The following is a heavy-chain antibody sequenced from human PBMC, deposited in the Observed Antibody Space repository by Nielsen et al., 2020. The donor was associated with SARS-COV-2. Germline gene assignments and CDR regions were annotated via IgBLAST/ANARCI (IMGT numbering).Heavy chain of an antibody. J-gene: IGHJ3*02. D-gene: IGHD6-13*01. CDR2: IRSKSHSYET. V-gene: IGHV3-73*01. CDR3: TRVNPISGSWFDAFDI. CDR1: GFSISDSG. Sequence: GESLKISCAASGFSISDSGMHWVRQASGRGLEWLGRIRSKSHSYETVYAVSVRDRFTISRDDSENTAYLQMNSLRTEDTAVYLCTRVNPISGSWFDAFDIWGQGTMVTVSS.